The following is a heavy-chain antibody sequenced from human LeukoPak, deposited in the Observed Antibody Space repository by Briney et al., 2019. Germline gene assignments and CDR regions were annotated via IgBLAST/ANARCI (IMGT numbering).Heavy chain of an antibody. CDR1: GGSISSYY. CDR2: IYYSGST. Sequence: SETLSLTCTVSGGSISSYYWSWIRQPPGKGLEWIGYIYYSGSTNYNPSLKSRVTISVDTSKNQFSLKLSSVTAADTAVCYCARDYDILTGRDYWGQGTLVTVSS. CDR3: ARDYDILTGRDY. J-gene: IGHJ4*02. V-gene: IGHV4-59*01. D-gene: IGHD3-9*01.